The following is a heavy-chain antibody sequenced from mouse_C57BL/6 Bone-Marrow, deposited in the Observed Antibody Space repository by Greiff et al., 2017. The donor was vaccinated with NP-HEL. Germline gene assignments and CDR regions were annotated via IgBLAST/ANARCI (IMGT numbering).Heavy chain of an antibody. D-gene: IGHD4-1*01. CDR1: GYSFTDYY. Sequence: EVQVVESGPELVKPGASVKISCKASGYSFTDYYMNWVKQSTGQSLEWIGVINPNYGATSYNQKFKGKATLTVDQSSSTAYMQLNSLTSEDSAVYYCARWGLGFAYWGQGTLVTVSA. V-gene: IGHV1-39*01. CDR2: INPNYGAT. CDR3: ARWGLGFAY. J-gene: IGHJ3*01.